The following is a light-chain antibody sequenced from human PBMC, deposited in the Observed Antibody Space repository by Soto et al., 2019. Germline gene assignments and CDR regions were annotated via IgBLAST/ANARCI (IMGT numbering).Light chain of an antibody. CDR3: YSTDSGHDQRV. Sequence: SYELTQPPSVSVSSGQTDRITCSGDALPKNYAYCYQQKSGQAPVLVIYEDNTRPSGIPERFSGSISGTMATLTISGAQVEDEADYYGYSTDSGHDQRVLGGGTKLTV. CDR1: ALPKNY. CDR2: EDN. J-gene: IGLJ3*02. V-gene: IGLV3-10*01.